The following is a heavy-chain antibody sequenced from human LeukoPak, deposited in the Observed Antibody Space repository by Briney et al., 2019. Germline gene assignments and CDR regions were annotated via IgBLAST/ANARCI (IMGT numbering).Heavy chain of an antibody. V-gene: IGHV4-39*01. Sequence: PSETLSLTCTVSGGSISSSSYYWGWIRQPPGKGLEWIGSIYYSGSTYYNPSLKSRVTISVDTSKNQFSLKLSSVTAADTAVYCCARRSPVAGESYWGQGTLVTVSS. D-gene: IGHD3-10*01. J-gene: IGHJ4*02. CDR3: ARRSPVAGESY. CDR2: IYYSGST. CDR1: GGSISSSSYY.